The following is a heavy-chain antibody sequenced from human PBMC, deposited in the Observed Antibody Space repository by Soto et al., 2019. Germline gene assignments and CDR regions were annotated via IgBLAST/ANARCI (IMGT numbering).Heavy chain of an antibody. CDR1: GFSLSTSGMC. Sequence: SGPTLVNPTQTLTLTCTFSGFSLSTSGMCVSWIRQPPGKALEWLALIDWDDDKYYSTSLKTRLTISKDTSKNQVVLTVTNMDPVDTATYYCARIGPYYYDSSGYDYWGQGTLVTVSS. CDR2: IDWDDDK. V-gene: IGHV2-70*01. D-gene: IGHD3-22*01. CDR3: ARIGPYYYDSSGYDY. J-gene: IGHJ4*02.